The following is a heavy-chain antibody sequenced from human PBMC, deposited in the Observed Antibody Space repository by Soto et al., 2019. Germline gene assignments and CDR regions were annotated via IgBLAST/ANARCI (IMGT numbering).Heavy chain of an antibody. CDR3: ARQWYGYRFGYYYGMDV. Sequence: GESLKISCKGSGYSFTSYWIGWVRQMPGKGLEWMGIIYPGDSDTRYSPSFQGQVTISADKSISTAYLQWSSLKASDTAMYYCARQWYGYRFGYYYGMDVWGQGTTVTVSS. J-gene: IGHJ6*02. D-gene: IGHD3-10*01. CDR2: IYPGDSDT. V-gene: IGHV5-51*01. CDR1: GYSFTSYW.